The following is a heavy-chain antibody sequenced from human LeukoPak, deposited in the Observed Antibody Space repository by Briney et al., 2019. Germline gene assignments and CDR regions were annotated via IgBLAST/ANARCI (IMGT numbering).Heavy chain of an antibody. CDR3: ARDQFSYDSSCYYGY. CDR1: GFTFSSYG. J-gene: IGHJ4*02. D-gene: IGHD3-22*01. CDR2: IWYDGSNK. Sequence: PGRSLRLSCAASGFTFSSYGMHWVRQAPGKGLEWVAVIWYDGSNKYYADSVKGRFTITRDNSKNTLYLQMNSLRAEDTAVYYCARDQFSYDSSCYYGYWGQGTLVTVSS. V-gene: IGHV3-33*01.